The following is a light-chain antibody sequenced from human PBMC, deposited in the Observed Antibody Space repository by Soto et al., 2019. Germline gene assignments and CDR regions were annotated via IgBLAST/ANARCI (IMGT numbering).Light chain of an antibody. Sequence: IVLTQSPDTLSLSPGDRATLSCRASQSVSSNLAWYQQKPGQAPRLLIYGASTRATGIPARFSGSGSGTEFTLTISSLQSEDFAVYYCQQYNNWRPITFGQGTRLEIK. J-gene: IGKJ5*01. V-gene: IGKV3D-15*01. CDR3: QQYNNWRPIT. CDR1: QSVSSN. CDR2: GAS.